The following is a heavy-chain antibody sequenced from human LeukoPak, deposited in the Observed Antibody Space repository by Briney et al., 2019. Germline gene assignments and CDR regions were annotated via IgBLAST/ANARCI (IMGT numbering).Heavy chain of an antibody. V-gene: IGHV3-48*04. CDR1: GFTFSCYS. Sequence: GGSLRLSCAASGFTFSCYSMHWVRQAPGKGLEWVSYISSSSSTIYYADSVKGRFTISRDNAKNSLYLQMNSLRAEDTAVYYCARAYYGLYDYWGQGTLVTVSS. CDR3: ARAYYGLYDY. CDR2: ISSSSSTI. D-gene: IGHD3-10*01. J-gene: IGHJ4*02.